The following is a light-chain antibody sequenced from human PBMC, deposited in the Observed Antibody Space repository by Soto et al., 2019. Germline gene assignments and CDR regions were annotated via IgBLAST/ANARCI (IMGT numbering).Light chain of an antibody. CDR2: WAS. CDR1: QSVLHSSKNKNY. V-gene: IGKV4-1*01. CDR3: QQYYSTPRT. Sequence: DIVMTQSPDSLAVSLGERATINCKSSQSVLHSSKNKNYFAWYQQKPGQPPKLLIYWASTRESGVPDRFSGSGSGTDFTLTISSLQAEDVAVYYCQQYYSTPRTFGQGTKVEIK. J-gene: IGKJ1*01.